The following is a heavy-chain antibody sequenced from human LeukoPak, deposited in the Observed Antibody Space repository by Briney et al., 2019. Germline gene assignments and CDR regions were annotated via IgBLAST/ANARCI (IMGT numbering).Heavy chain of an antibody. V-gene: IGHV4-61*01. CDR2: IYYSGST. CDR3: ARVLWFGELPPRGAFDY. D-gene: IGHD3-10*01. CDR1: GGSFSSGSYY. Sequence: SETLSLTCTVSGGSFSSGSYYWSWIRQPPGQGLEWIGYIYYSGSTNYNPSLKSRVTISVDTSKNQFSLKLSSVTAADTAVYYCARVLWFGELPPRGAFDYWGQGTLVTVSS. J-gene: IGHJ4*02.